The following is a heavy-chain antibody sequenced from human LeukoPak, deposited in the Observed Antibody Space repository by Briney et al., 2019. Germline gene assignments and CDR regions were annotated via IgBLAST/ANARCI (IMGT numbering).Heavy chain of an antibody. Sequence: ASVKVSCKASGYTFTGYAMNWVRQAPGQGLEWMGWINTNTGNPMYAQGFTGRFVFPLDTSVSTAYLQISGLKAEDTAMYYCARGGSTSWSDTDFDYWGQGTLVTVSS. V-gene: IGHV7-4-1*02. J-gene: IGHJ4*02. CDR2: INTNTGNP. D-gene: IGHD2-2*01. CDR1: GYTFTGYA. CDR3: ARGGSTSWSDTDFDY.